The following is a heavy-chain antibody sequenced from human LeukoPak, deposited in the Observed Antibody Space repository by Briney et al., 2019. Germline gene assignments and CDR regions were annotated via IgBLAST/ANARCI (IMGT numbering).Heavy chain of an antibody. CDR1: GYTFTSYY. J-gene: IGHJ4*02. CDR3: ARALSGTTFKFYSDY. V-gene: IGHV1-46*01. D-gene: IGHD1-7*01. CDR2: INPSGGST. Sequence: GASVKVSCKASGYTFTSYYMHWVRQAPGQGLEWMGIINPSGGSTSYAQKFQGRVTMTRDMSTSTVYMELSSLRSEDTAVYYCARALSGTTFKFYSDYWGQGTLVTVSS.